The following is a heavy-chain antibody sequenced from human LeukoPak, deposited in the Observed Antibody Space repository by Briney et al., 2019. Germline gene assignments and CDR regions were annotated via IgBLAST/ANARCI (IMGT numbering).Heavy chain of an antibody. CDR3: AREGSGWYNY. D-gene: IGHD6-19*01. Sequence: GRSLRLSCAASGFTFSSYGMHWVRQAPGKGLEWVAVIWYDGSNKYYADSVKGRFTISRDNSKNTLYLQMNSLGAEDTAVYYCAREGSGWYNYWGQGTLVTVSS. J-gene: IGHJ4*02. CDR1: GFTFSSYG. V-gene: IGHV3-33*01. CDR2: IWYDGSNK.